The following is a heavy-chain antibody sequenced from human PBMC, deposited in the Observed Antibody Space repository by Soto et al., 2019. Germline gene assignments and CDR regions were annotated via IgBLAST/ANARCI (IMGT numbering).Heavy chain of an antibody. CDR2: IIPIFGTA. CDR1: GGTFSSYA. D-gene: IGHD6-13*01. CDR3: ARDPLGAAGSEYFQH. J-gene: IGHJ1*01. V-gene: IGHV1-69*12. Sequence: QVQLVQSGAEVKKPGSSVKVSCKASGGTFSSYAISWVRQAPGQGLEWMGGIIPIFGTANYAQKFQGRVTITADESTSTAYMERSSLRSEDTAVYYCARDPLGAAGSEYFQHWGQGTLVTVSS.